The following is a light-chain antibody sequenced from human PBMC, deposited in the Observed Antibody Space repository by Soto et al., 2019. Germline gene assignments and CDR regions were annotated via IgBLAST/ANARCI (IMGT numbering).Light chain of an antibody. J-gene: IGKJ1*01. CDR3: QQSYTTPKT. CDR1: QTIMTY. CDR2: AAS. V-gene: IGKV1-39*01. Sequence: DIQMAQSPSSLSASVGDEVTITCRASQTIMTYLNWYQLKPGKPPRLLIYAASSLQSGVPSRFSGSGSGTDFTLTISSLQSEDFVTYYCQQSYTTPKTFGQGTKVDIK.